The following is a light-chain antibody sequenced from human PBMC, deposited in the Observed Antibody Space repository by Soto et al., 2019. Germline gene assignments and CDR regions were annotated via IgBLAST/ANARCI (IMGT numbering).Light chain of an antibody. J-gene: IGKJ2*02. CDR2: GAS. V-gene: IGKV3-20*01. CDR3: QQYGSSPGT. Sequence: IVLTQAPGTLSLSPGERATLSCRASQSVSSSFLAWNQQKPGQAPRLLIYGASNRATGIPDRFSGSGSGTDFTLIISRLEPEDFAVYYCQQYGSSPGTFGQGTKLEIK. CDR1: QSVSSSF.